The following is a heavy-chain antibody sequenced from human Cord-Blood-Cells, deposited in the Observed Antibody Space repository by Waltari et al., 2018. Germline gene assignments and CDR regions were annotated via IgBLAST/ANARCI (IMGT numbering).Heavy chain of an antibody. CDR2: INHSGST. CDR1: GGSFSGYH. Sequence: QVQLQQWGAGLLKPSETLSLTCAVYGGSFSGYHWSWIRQPPGKGLECIGEINHSGSTNYNPSLKSRVTISVDTSKNQFSLKLSSVTAADTAVYYCAGNYDFWSGYYYWGQGTLVTVSS. CDR3: AGNYDFWSGYYY. V-gene: IGHV4-34*01. D-gene: IGHD3-3*01. J-gene: IGHJ4*02.